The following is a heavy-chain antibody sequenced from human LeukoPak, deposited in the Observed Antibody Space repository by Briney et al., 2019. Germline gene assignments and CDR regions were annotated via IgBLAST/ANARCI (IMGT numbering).Heavy chain of an antibody. CDR1: GGSFSGYY. Sequence: PSETLSLTCAVYGGSFSGYYWSWIRQPPGRGLEWIGEISHSGSTNYNPSLKSRVTISVDTSKNQFSLKLSSVTAADTAVYYCARGVRAFEQQLRFWNYWGQGTLVTVSS. D-gene: IGHD6-13*01. V-gene: IGHV4-34*01. CDR3: ARGVRAFEQQLRFWNY. J-gene: IGHJ4*02. CDR2: ISHSGST.